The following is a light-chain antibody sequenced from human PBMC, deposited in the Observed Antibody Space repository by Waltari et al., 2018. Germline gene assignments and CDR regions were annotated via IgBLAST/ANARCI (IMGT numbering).Light chain of an antibody. V-gene: IGKV1-5*03. CDR3: QHYNIYPWT. Sequence: DIQLTQSPSTLSASVGDRVTIPCRASQSLNTWLAWYQVKPGKAPKLLIYMASDLESGVPARFSGSGSGTEFTLTITSLQPDDFATYYCQHYNIYPWTFGRGTKVEI. CDR1: QSLNTW. J-gene: IGKJ1*01. CDR2: MAS.